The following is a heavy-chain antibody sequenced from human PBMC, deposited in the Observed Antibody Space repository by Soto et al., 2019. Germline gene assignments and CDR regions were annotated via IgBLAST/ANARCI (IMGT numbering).Heavy chain of an antibody. CDR1: GFTFSSYD. Sequence: PGGSLRLSCAASGFTFSSYDMHWVRQATGKGLEWVSAIGTAGDTYYPGSVKGRFTISRENAKNSLYLQMNSLRAGDTAVYYCASVKGILGGGAFDIWGQGTMVTVSS. J-gene: IGHJ3*02. CDR3: ASVKGILGGGAFDI. V-gene: IGHV3-13*01. D-gene: IGHD2-15*01. CDR2: IGTAGDT.